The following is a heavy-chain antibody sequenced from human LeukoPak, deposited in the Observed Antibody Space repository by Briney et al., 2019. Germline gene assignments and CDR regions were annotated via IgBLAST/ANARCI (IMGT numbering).Heavy chain of an antibody. Sequence: ASVKDSCKASGYTFTSYYMHWVRQAPGQGLEWMGIINPSGGSTSYAQKFQGRVTMTRDTSTSTVYMELSSLRSEDTAVYYCARRKINYYDSSGYYDAFDIWGQGTMVTVSS. V-gene: IGHV1-46*01. CDR3: ARRKINYYDSSGYYDAFDI. CDR1: GYTFTSYY. CDR2: INPSGGST. D-gene: IGHD3-22*01. J-gene: IGHJ3*02.